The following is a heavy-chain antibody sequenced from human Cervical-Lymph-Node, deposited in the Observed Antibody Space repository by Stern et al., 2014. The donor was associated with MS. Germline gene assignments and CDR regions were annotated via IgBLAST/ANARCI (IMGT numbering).Heavy chain of an antibody. CDR2: VSAYHGNA. Sequence: QMQLVQSGPEVKKPGASVKVSCKTSGFMFDTSGFTWVRQAPGQGLEWMGWVSAYHGNAVYAHNFQDRVTMTTDTSTSMAYMELRSLTSDDTAIYYCARGSTIIVSWGQGTLVTVSS. CDR3: ARGSTIIVS. J-gene: IGHJ4*02. D-gene: IGHD2-15*01. V-gene: IGHV1-18*01. CDR1: GFMFDTSG.